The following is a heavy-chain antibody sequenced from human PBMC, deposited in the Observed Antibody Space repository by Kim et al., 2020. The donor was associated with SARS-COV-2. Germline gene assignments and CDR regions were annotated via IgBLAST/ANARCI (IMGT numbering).Heavy chain of an antibody. J-gene: IGHJ4*02. CDR1: GFTFSSYA. V-gene: IGHV3-30-3*01. Sequence: GGSLRLSCAASGFTFSSYAMHWVRQAPGKGLEWVAVISYDGSNKYYADSVKGRFTISRDNSKNTLYLQMNSLRAEDTAVYYCAGGVTIFGVDFDYWGQGTLVTVSS. D-gene: IGHD3-3*01. CDR2: ISYDGSNK. CDR3: AGGVTIFGVDFDY.